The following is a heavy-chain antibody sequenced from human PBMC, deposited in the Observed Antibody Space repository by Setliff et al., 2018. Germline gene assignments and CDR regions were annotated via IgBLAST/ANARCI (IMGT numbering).Heavy chain of an antibody. CDR1: GFTFSPYI. Sequence: GGSLRLSCAASGFTFSPYIIHWVRQAPGKGLEWVSAITVSGNTHYADSVKGRFTISRDNSKNTLSLQMDNLRAEDTATYYCAKCGRFAPSGWFQYVDSWAQGTLVTVSS. CDR2: ITVSGNT. D-gene: IGHD6-19*01. CDR3: AKCGRFAPSGWFQYVDS. V-gene: IGHV3-23*01. J-gene: IGHJ4*02.